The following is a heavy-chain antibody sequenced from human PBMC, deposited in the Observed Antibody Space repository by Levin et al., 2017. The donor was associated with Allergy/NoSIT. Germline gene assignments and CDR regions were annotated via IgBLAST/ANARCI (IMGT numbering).Heavy chain of an antibody. CDR1: GGSFGGYY. CDR3: ARVEGYVWGSYRRLPGAFDI. CDR2: INHSGST. V-gene: IGHV4-34*01. Sequence: SETLSLTCAVYGGSFGGYYWSWIRQPPGKGLEWIGEINHSGSTNYNPSLKSRVTISVDTSKNQFSLKLSSVTAADTAVYYCARVEGYVWGSYRRLPGAFDIWGQGTMVTVSS. J-gene: IGHJ3*02. D-gene: IGHD3-16*02.